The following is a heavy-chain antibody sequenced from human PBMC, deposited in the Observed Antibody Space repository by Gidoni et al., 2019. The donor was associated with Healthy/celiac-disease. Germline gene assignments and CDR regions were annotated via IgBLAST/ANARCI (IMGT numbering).Heavy chain of an antibody. D-gene: IGHD6-13*01. J-gene: IGHJ4*02. CDR3: TRGSRKQKLGIDD. CDR1: CFSFVHYA. Sequence: EVQLLASGLCLVQPVRCLPLSCTASCFSFVHYALSWVRQAPGKGLEWVGFIRNKAYGGKKEYAKCGKSRFTNTRDDYKSINYRQMNSLKTDEKDVYYWTRGSRKQKLGIDDWGQGTLVTVSS. V-gene: IGHV3-49*04. CDR2: IRNKAYGGKK.